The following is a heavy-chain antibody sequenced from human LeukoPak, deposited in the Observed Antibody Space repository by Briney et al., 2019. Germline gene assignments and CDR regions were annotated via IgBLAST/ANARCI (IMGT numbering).Heavy chain of an antibody. V-gene: IGHV3-30*18. CDR2: ISYDGSNK. J-gene: IGHJ4*02. CDR3: AKDREGTIADYFDY. Sequence: GGSLRLSCAASGFTFSNYGMHWVRQAPGKGLEWVALISYDGSNKYYADSVRGRFTISRDNSKNTLYLQMNSLRGEDTAVYYCAKDREGTIADYFDYWGQGTLVTVSS. CDR1: GFTFSNYG. D-gene: IGHD1-7*01.